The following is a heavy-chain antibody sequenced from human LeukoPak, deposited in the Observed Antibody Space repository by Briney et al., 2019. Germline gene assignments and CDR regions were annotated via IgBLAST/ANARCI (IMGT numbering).Heavy chain of an antibody. V-gene: IGHV1-18*01. Sequence: ASVKVSCKASGYTFTTYGISWVRQAPGQGLEWMGWISAYNGNTNYAQKLQGRVTITTDTSTSTAYMELRSLRSDDTAVYYCARYYYDFWSATEERNWFDPWGQGTLVTVSS. CDR3: ARYYYDFWSATEERNWFDP. CDR2: ISAYNGNT. CDR1: GYTFTTYG. J-gene: IGHJ5*02. D-gene: IGHD3-3*01.